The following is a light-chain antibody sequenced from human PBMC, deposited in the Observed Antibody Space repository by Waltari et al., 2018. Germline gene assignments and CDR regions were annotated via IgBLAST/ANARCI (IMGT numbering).Light chain of an antibody. V-gene: IGLV2-14*03. CDR3: SSYAGSSTVV. Sequence: QSALTQPASVSGSPGQSITISCTGSSSDIGGYNSVSWYQQHPDTAPKLILYDVTTRPSGVSHRFSASKSGNTASLSISGLQADDEAVYHCSSYAGSSTVVFGGGTKLTVL. J-gene: IGLJ2*01. CDR1: SSDIGGYNS. CDR2: DVT.